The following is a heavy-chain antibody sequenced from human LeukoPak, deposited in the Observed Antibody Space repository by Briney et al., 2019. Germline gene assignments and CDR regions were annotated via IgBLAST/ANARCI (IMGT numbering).Heavy chain of an antibody. CDR3: MKREGPMSGSYDYFDP. V-gene: IGHV4-4*09. CDR2: IHSNGYT. D-gene: IGHD1-26*01. J-gene: IGHJ5*02. Sequence: PSETLSLTCTVSGGSISGYYWSWIRQPPGQGLEWIAYIHSNGYTNYNPSLKSRVTISVDTSKNQFSLKVTSVTAADTAMYYCMKREGPMSGSYDYFDPWGQGTQVTVS. CDR1: GGSISGYY.